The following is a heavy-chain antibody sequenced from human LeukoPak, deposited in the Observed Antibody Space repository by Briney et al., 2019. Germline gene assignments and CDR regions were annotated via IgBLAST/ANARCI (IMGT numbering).Heavy chain of an antibody. CDR3: ARAPNYDILTGPIDY. CDR1: GGSFSGYY. V-gene: IGHV4-34*01. CDR2: INHSGST. J-gene: IGHJ4*02. Sequence: SETLSLTCAVYGGSFSGYYWSWIRQPPGKGLEWIGEINHSGSTNYNPSLKSRVTISVDTSKNQFSLKLSSVTAADTAVYYCARAPNYDILTGPIDYWGQGTLVTASS. D-gene: IGHD3-9*01.